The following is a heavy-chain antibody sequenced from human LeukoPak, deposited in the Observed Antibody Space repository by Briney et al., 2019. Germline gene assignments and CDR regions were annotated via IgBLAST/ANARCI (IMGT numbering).Heavy chain of an antibody. Sequence: GGSLRLSCAASGFTFSSYGMHWVRQAPGKGLEWVAVISYDGSNKYYADSVKGRFTIYRDNSKNTLYMQMNSLRAEDTAVYYCARGLVGAYFDYWGQGTLVTVSS. D-gene: IGHD1-26*01. V-gene: IGHV3-30*03. CDR2: ISYDGSNK. CDR1: GFTFSSYG. J-gene: IGHJ4*02. CDR3: ARGLVGAYFDY.